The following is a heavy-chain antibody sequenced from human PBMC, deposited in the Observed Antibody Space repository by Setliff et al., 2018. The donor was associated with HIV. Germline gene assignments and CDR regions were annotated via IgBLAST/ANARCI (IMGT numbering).Heavy chain of an antibody. V-gene: IGHV5-51*01. J-gene: IGHJ5*01. Sequence: GESLKISCKGFGYSFSDNWIGWVRQMPGKGLEWMGIIYPDDSATRYSPSFQGQVTISADKSINTAYLQWSSLKASDTAMYYCATLVGTNGVVWFDPWGQGTLVTVSS. CDR3: ATLVGTNGVVWFDP. D-gene: IGHD1-26*01. CDR2: IYPDDSAT. CDR1: GYSFSDNW.